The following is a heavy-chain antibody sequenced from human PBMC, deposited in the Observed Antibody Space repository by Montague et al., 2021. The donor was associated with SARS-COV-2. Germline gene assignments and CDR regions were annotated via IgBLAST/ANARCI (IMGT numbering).Heavy chain of an antibody. CDR3: AHKKSGWPIEFGY. Sequence: VKPTQTLTLTCSFSGFSLSTSGVGVGWIRQPPGKALECLALIYWNDDKRYSPSLNSRLTVTKDTSRNQVVLTVTNMDPVDTATYCAHKKSGWPIEFGYWGQGILVTVSS. D-gene: IGHD6-19*01. CDR2: IYWNDDK. V-gene: IGHV2-5*01. J-gene: IGHJ4*02. CDR1: GFSLSTSGVG.